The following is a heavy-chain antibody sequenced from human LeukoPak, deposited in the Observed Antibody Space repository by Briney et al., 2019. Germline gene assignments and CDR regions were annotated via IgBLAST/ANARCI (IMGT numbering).Heavy chain of an antibody. D-gene: IGHD3-22*01. CDR2: ISSRSSYT. CDR3: VRDDYSESSGSFDAFDI. CDR1: GFTFSNYW. Sequence: GGSLRLSCAASGFTFSNYWMNWVRQAPDKGLEWVSSISSRSSYTYYADSVRGRFTISRDNAKNSLYLQVNSLRVEDTALYYCVRDDYSESSGSFDAFDIWGQGTMVTVSS. V-gene: IGHV3-21*06. J-gene: IGHJ3*02.